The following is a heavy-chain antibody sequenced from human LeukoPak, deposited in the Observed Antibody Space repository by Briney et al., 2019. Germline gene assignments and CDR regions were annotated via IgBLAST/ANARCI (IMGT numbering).Heavy chain of an antibody. D-gene: IGHD3-10*01. CDR2: MNPIRGIT. CDR3: ARRYYYGSGSYLAGFDP. Sequence: GASVKVSCKASGYTFTSYDINWVRQATGHGLEWRGWMNPIRGITGYAQKFQGRVTITRNTSIGTAYMELSSLRSEDTAVYYCARRYYYGSGSYLAGFDPWGQGTLVTVSS. V-gene: IGHV1-8*03. CDR1: GYTFTSYD. J-gene: IGHJ5*02.